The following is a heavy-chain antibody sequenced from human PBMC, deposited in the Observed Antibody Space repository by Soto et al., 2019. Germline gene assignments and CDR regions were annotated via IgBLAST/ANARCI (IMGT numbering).Heavy chain of an antibody. D-gene: IGHD3-16*01. CDR3: ARAAVMGGGYYYGMDV. J-gene: IGHJ6*02. CDR2: IYYSGST. V-gene: IGHV4-59*01. Sequence: SETLSLTCTVSGGSISSYYWSWIRQPPGKGLEWIGYIYYSGSTNYNPSLKSRVTISVDTSKNQFSRKLSSVTAADTAVYYCARAAVMGGGYYYGMDVWGQGTTVTVSS. CDR1: GGSISSYY.